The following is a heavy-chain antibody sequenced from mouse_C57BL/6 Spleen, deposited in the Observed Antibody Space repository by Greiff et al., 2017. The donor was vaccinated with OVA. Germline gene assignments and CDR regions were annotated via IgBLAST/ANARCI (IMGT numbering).Heavy chain of an antibody. Sequence: QVQLKQSGAELVKPGASVKISCKASGYAFSSYWMNWVKQRPGKGLEWIGQIYPGDGDTNYNGKFKGKATLTADKSSSTAYMQLSSLTSEDSAVYFCARRYYGSPYWYFDVWGTGTTVTVSS. CDR3: ARRYYGSPYWYFDV. CDR1: GYAFSSYW. CDR2: IYPGDGDT. V-gene: IGHV1-80*01. D-gene: IGHD1-1*01. J-gene: IGHJ1*03.